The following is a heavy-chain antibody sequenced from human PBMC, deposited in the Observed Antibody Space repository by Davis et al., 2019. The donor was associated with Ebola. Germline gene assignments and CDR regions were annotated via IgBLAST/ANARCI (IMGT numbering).Heavy chain of an antibody. J-gene: IGHJ4*02. CDR1: GYTFTSYG. CDR2: MNPNSGNT. V-gene: IGHV1-8*02. CDR3: ARGVGAAGDY. D-gene: IGHD6-13*01. Sequence: ASVKVSCKASGYTFTSYGISWVRQATGQGLEWMGWMNPNSGNTAYAQKFQGRVTMTRDTSLRTAYMEMSSLRSEDTAVYYCARGVGAAGDYWGQGTLVTVSS.